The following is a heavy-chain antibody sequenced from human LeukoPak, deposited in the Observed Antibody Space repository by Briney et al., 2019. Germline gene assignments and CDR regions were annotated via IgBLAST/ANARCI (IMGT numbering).Heavy chain of an antibody. CDR3: AKSLHYYDSSGYYQTGDY. J-gene: IGHJ4*02. Sequence: GGSLRLSCAASGFTFSSYAMSWVRQAPGKGLEWVSATSGSGGSTYYADSVKGRFTISRDNSKNTLYLQMNSLRAEDTAVYYCAKSLHYYDSSGYYQTGDYWGQGTLVTVSS. CDR2: TSGSGGST. V-gene: IGHV3-23*01. CDR1: GFTFSSYA. D-gene: IGHD3-22*01.